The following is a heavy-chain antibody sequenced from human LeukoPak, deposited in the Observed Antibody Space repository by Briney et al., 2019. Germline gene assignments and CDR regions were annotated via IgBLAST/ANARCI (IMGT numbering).Heavy chain of an antibody. CDR3: AKDLATRGRYFDY. CDR2: ISYDGSNK. D-gene: IGHD5-12*01. V-gene: IGHV3-30*04. J-gene: IGHJ4*02. Sequence: GGSLRLSCAASGFTFSSYAMHWVRQAPGKGLEWVAVISYDGSNKYYADSVKGRFTISRDNSKNTLYLQMNSLRAEDTAVYYCAKDLATRGRYFDYWGQGTLVTVPS. CDR1: GFTFSSYA.